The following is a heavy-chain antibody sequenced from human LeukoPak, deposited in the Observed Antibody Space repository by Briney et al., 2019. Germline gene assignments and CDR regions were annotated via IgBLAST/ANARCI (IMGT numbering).Heavy chain of an antibody. J-gene: IGHJ4*02. D-gene: IGHD2-15*01. CDR3: ARRPLTYDCSGGSCYLLYYFDY. V-gene: IGHV1-69*13. CDR1: GGTFSSYA. CDR2: IIPIFGTA. Sequence: GASVKVSCKASGGTFSSYAISWVRQAPGQGLEWMGGIIPIFGTANYAQKFQGRVTITADESTSTAYMELSSLRSEDTAVYYCARRPLTYDCSGGSCYLLYYFDYWGQGTLVTVSS.